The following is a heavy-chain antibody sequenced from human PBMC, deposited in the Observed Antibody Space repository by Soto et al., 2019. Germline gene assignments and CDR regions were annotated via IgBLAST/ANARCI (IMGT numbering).Heavy chain of an antibody. CDR1: GFTVSDYS. Sequence: GGSLRLSCEASGFTVSDYSMTWVRQAPGKGLEWVSLIYSDVYSAGTTYYADCVKGRFTIFRDNSKNTLYLKMDSLRAEATAVYFCARERVDVINSSADYYGLDVWGQGTTVTVSS. V-gene: IGHV3-53*01. CDR3: ARERVDVINSSADYYGLDV. D-gene: IGHD3-16*02. J-gene: IGHJ6*02. CDR2: IYSDVYSAGTT.